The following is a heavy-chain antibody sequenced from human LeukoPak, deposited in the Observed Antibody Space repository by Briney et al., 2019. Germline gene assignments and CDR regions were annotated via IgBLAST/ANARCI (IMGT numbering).Heavy chain of an antibody. V-gene: IGHV1-18*01. J-gene: IGHJ4*02. Sequence: ASVKVSCKASGYTFTNYGISWVRQAPGQGLEWMGWISAYNGNTNYAQKLQGRVTMTTDTSTTTACMELRSLRSDDTAVYYCARMSGYSGYDSNDYWGQGTLVTVSS. CDR1: GYTFTNYG. D-gene: IGHD5-12*01. CDR3: ARMSGYSGYDSNDY. CDR2: ISAYNGNT.